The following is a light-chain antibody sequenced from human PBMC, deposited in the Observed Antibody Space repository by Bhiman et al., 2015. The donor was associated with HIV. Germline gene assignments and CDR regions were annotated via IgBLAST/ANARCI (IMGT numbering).Light chain of an antibody. V-gene: IGLV2-14*03. CDR3: SSYTGSYTWV. CDR2: DVS. J-gene: IGLJ3*02. Sequence: QSALTQPASVSGSPGQSITISCTGTTSDVGGYNYVSWYQQHPGKGPKLMIYDVSNRPSGVSNRFSGSKSGNTASLTISGLQAEDEADYYCSSYTGSYTWVFGGGTKLTVL. CDR1: TSDVGGYNY.